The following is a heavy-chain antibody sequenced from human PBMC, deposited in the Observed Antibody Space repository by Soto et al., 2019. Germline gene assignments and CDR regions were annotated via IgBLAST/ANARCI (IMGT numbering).Heavy chain of an antibody. V-gene: IGHV3-33*01. CDR1: GFTFSSYG. CDR3: ARQGHRYYFDY. J-gene: IGHJ4*02. Sequence: GGSLRLSCAASGFTFSSYGMHWVRQAPGKGLEWVAVIWYDGSNKYYADSVKGRFTISRDNSKNTLYLQMNSLRAEDTAVYYCARQGHRYYFDYWGQGTLVTVSS. CDR2: IWYDGSNK.